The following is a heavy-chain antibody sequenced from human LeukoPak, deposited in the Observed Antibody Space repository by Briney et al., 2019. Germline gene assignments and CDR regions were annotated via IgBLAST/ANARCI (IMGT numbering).Heavy chain of an antibody. Sequence: GGSLRLSCAASGFTFSDYWMSWVRQAPGKGLEGVANIKQDGSEKYYVDSVKGRFTISRDNAKNSLFLQMNSLRAEDTAVYYCARGYNSALDIWGQGTMVTVSS. CDR1: GFTFSDYW. J-gene: IGHJ3*02. V-gene: IGHV3-7*01. CDR2: IKQDGSEK. CDR3: ARGYNSALDI. D-gene: IGHD5-24*01.